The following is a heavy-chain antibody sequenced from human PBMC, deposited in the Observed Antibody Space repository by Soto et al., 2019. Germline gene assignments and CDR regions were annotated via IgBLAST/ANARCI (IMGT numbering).Heavy chain of an antibody. J-gene: IGHJ6*02. CDR1: GGSVTVYY. CDR3: TRHAEVPKFQYGLDL. Sequence: PSETLSLTCTVSGGSVTVYYWSWVRQPPGKGLEWLGYIHYGGTTMYNPSVKRRITISVDTPRNQFSLRLYSLTAADTAVYYCTRHAEVPKFQYGLDLWGPGITVTVSS. V-gene: IGHV4-59*02. D-gene: IGHD2-2*01. CDR2: IHYGGTT.